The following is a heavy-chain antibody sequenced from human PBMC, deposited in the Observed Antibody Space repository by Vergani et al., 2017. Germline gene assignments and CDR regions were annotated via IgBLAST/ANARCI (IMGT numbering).Heavy chain of an antibody. CDR3: ARGFCSSISCPEGAGLDH. J-gene: IGHJ4*02. V-gene: IGHV3-74*01. CDR2: IKSDGSIT. Sequence: EVQLVESGGGLIHPGGSLRLSCEGSGFSFSGYWTHWVRQSPEKGLVWVSRIKSDGSITNYADSVKGRFTISRDNAKNTLYLQMYSLRPDDTATYYCARGFCSSISCPEGAGLDHWGQGVQVIVSS. CDR1: GFSFSGYW. D-gene: IGHD2-2*01.